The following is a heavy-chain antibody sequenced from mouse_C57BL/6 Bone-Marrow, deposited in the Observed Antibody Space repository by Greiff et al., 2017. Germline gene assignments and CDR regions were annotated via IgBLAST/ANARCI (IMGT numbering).Heavy chain of an antibody. CDR1: GYTFTDYY. D-gene: IGHD6-2*01. V-gene: IGHV1-26*01. J-gene: IGHJ2*01. CDR2: INPNNGGT. Sequence: EVKLQQPGPELVKPGASVKISCKASGYTFTDYYMNWVKQSHGQSLEWIGDINPNNGGTSYNQKFKGKATLTVDKSSSTAYMELRSLASEDSAGYYGAVSYFDYWGQGTTLTVSS. CDR3: AVSYFDY.